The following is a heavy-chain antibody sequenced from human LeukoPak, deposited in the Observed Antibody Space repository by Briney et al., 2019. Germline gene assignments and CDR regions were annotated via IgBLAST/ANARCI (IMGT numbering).Heavy chain of an antibody. Sequence: GGSLRLSCAASGFRFNTYWMMWVRQAPGRGLEWVANINQDGSQKFCVDSVKGRFTISRDNAKNSLYLQMNSLRADDTAVYYCARYAMDVWGQGTMVTVSS. CDR1: GFRFNTYW. J-gene: IGHJ3*01. D-gene: IGHD2-8*01. V-gene: IGHV3-7*01. CDR3: ARYAMDV. CDR2: INQDGSQK.